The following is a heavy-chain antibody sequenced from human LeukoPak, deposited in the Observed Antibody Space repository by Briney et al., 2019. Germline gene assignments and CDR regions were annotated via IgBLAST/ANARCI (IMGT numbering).Heavy chain of an antibody. Sequence: GRSLRLSCAASGFIFSSYAMHWVRQAPGKGLEWVAVISYDGSNKYYADSVKGRFTISRDNSKNTLYLQMNSLRAEDTAVYYCARVSVMGTDFDYWGQGTLVTVSS. V-gene: IGHV3-30-3*01. CDR3: ARVSVMGTDFDY. J-gene: IGHJ4*02. CDR2: ISYDGSNK. CDR1: GFIFSSYA. D-gene: IGHD5-24*01.